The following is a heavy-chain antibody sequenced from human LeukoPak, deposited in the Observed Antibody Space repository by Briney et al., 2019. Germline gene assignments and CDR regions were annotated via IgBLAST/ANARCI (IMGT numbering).Heavy chain of an antibody. CDR2: IGGSDDT. CDR3: ARDYYDILTGYLTGNDY. V-gene: IGHV3-69-1*01. CDR1: GFSLSDYP. D-gene: IGHD3-9*01. J-gene: IGHJ4*02. Sequence: GDSLRLSCVASGFSLSDYPMTWVRQSPGRGLEWVSTIGGSDDTYYADSVKGRFTSSRDNAKNSLYLQMNSLRAEDTAVYYCARDYYDILTGYLTGNDYWGQGTLVTVSS.